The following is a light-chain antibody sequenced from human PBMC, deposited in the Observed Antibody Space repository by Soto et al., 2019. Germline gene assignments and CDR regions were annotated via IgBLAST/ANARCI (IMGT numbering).Light chain of an antibody. CDR2: DVS. V-gene: IGLV2-11*01. CDR1: SSVVGGYNY. CDR3: CSYAGNYYV. J-gene: IGLJ1*01. Sequence: QSALTQPRSVSGSPGQSVTISCTGTSSVVGGYNYVSWYQQHPGKAPKLMIYDVSKRPSGVPDRFSGSKSGNTASLTISGLQAEDEADYYCCSYAGNYYVFGTGTKVTVL.